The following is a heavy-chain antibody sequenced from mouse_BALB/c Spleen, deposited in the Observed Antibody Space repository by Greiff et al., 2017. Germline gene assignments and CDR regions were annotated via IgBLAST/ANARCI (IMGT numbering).Heavy chain of an antibody. J-gene: IGHJ2*01. D-gene: IGHD1-1*01. V-gene: IGHV3-2*02. Sequence: EVQLQQSGPGLVKPSQSLSLTCTVTGYSITSDYAWTWIRQFPGHKLEWMGYISYSGSTSYNPSLKSRISITRDTSKNQFFLQLNSVTTEDTATYYCARHYYGSRSYFDYWGQGTTLTVSS. CDR3: ARHYYGSRSYFDY. CDR2: ISYSGST. CDR1: GYSITSDYA.